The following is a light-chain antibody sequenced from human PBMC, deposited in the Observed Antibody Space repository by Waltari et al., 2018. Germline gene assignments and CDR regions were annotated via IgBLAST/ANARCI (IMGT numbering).Light chain of an antibody. CDR2: GAS. J-gene: IGKJ2*01. CDR3: QQYNNWPPYT. CDR1: QSVSSN. Sequence: EIVMTQSPVTLSVSPGERATLSCRASQSVSSNLPWYQQKPGQAPRLLIYGASTRATGIPARFSGSGSGTEFTLTVSSLQSEDFAVYYCQQYNNWPPYTFGQGTKLEIK. V-gene: IGKV3-15*01.